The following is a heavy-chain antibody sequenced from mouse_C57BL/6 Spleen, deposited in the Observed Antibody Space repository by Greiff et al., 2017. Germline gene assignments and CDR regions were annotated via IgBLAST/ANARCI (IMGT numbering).Heavy chain of an antibody. Sequence: EVMLVESGGGLVKPGGSLKLSCAASGFTFSSYTMSWVRQTPEKRLEWVATISGGGGNTYYPASVKGRFTISRDNAKNTLYVQMSSLRSEDTALYYCASHERLAWFAYWGQGTLVTVSA. CDR2: ISGGGGNT. D-gene: IGHD3-2*02. V-gene: IGHV5-9*01. J-gene: IGHJ3*01. CDR1: GFTFSSYT. CDR3: ASHERLAWFAY.